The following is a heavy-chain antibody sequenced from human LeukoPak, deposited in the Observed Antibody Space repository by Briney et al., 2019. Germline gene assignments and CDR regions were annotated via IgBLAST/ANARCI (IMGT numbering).Heavy chain of an antibody. CDR1: GFTFSSYA. D-gene: IGHD4-11*01. Sequence: GGSLRLSCAASGFTFSSYAMSWVRQAPGKGLEWVSAISGSGGSTYYADSVKGRFTISRDNSKNTLYLQMNSLRAEDTAVYYCAKEEETTVTTVYYYGMDVWGQGTTVTVSS. J-gene: IGHJ6*02. V-gene: IGHV3-23*01. CDR3: AKEEETTVTTVYYYGMDV. CDR2: ISGSGGST.